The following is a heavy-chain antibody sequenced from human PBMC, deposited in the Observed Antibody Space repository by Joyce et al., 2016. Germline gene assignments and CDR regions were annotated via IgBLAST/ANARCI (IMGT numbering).Heavy chain of an antibody. J-gene: IGHJ4*02. CDR1: GGSIRSDTHY. Sequence: QLQLQESGPGLAKPSETLSLTCTVSGGSIRSDTHYWAWIRHSPGKGREWIGSIYYSASTYYNPSLRSRITIAMDTSRNQFSLNLASVTAADTAVYYCATHGWRGSEFDSWGQGTRVAISS. CDR2: IYYSAST. CDR3: ATHGWRGSEFDS. V-gene: IGHV4-39*07. D-gene: IGHD3-3*01.